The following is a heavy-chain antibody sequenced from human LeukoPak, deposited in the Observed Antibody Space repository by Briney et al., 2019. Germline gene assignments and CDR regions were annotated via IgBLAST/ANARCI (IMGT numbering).Heavy chain of an antibody. Sequence: PSETLSLTCTVSGGSVSSGSYYWSWIRQPPGKGLEWIGYIYYSGSTNYNPSLKSRVTISVDTSKNQSSLKLSSVTAADTAVYYCARASRTLGYCTTTNCYGAFDIWGQGTMVTVSS. CDR1: GGSVSSGSYY. V-gene: IGHV4-61*01. J-gene: IGHJ3*02. CDR2: IYYSGST. CDR3: ARASRTLGYCTTTNCYGAFDI. D-gene: IGHD2-2*01.